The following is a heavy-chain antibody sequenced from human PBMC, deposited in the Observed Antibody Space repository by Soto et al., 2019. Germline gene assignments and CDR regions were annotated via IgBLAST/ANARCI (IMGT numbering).Heavy chain of an antibody. CDR2: IYHSGST. D-gene: IGHD2-8*01. V-gene: IGHV4-59*01. J-gene: IGHJ6*02. CDR1: GGSIGGDS. CDR3: ARAGIVQVSYAMDV. Sequence: PSETLSLTCTVSGGSIGGDSWSWIRQSPGKGLDFIGYIYHSGSTNYSPSLKSRVTISMDTSKNQFSLRLSSVTAADTAVYYCARAGIVQVSYAMDVWGQGTTVTVSS.